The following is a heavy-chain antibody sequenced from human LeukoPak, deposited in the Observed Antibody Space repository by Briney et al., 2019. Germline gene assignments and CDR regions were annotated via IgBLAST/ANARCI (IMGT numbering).Heavy chain of an antibody. CDR3: ASITRIAPTEPYFDY. D-gene: IGHD6-13*01. Sequence: GESLKISCKGTGYSFTSYWIGWVRQMPGKGLEWMGIIYPGDSDTRYSPSFQGQVTISADKSISTAYLQWSSLKASDTAMYYCASITRIAPTEPYFDYWGQGTLVTVSS. J-gene: IGHJ4*02. CDR1: GYSFTSYW. V-gene: IGHV5-51*01. CDR2: IYPGDSDT.